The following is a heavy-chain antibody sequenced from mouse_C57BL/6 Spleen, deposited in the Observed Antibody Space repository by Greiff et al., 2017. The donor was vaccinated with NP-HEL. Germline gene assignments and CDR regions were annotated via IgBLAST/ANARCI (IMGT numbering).Heavy chain of an antibody. CDR1: GYTFTDYN. CDR2: INPDNGGT. Sequence: VQLQQSGPELVKPGASVKITCKASGYTFTDYNMDWVKQSHGKSLEWIGDINPDNGGTNYKQKFKGKATLTVDKSSSTAYIVLRSLTSEDAAVYYCAREGGYAMDYWGQGTSVTVSS. V-gene: IGHV1-18*01. CDR3: AREGGYAMDY. J-gene: IGHJ4*01.